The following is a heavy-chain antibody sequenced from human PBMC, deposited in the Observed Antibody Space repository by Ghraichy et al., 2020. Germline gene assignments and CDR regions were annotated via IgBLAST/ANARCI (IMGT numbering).Heavy chain of an antibody. CDR2: ISSSGGTI. V-gene: IGHV3-48*03. Sequence: GGSLRLSCAASGFTFSSYEMNWVRQAPGKGLEWVSYISSSGGTIYSADSVKGRFTISRDNAKTSLYLQMNSLRAEDTAVYYCARDQKAGRSWTDYYYGMDVWAPGTTVTVSS. CDR3: ARDQKAGRSWTDYYYGMDV. CDR1: GFTFSSYE. D-gene: IGHD3/OR15-3a*01. J-gene: IGHJ6*02.